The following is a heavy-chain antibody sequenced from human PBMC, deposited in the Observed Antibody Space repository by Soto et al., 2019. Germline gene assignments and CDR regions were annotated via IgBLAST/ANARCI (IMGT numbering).Heavy chain of an antibody. CDR3: ARGVTLGGVIAPRFDP. J-gene: IGHJ5*02. V-gene: IGHV4-31*03. CDR1: GGSISSGDYY. CDR2: IHNSGTT. D-gene: IGHD3-16*02. Sequence: QVQLQESGPGLVKPSQTLSLICTLSGGSISSGDYYWSWIRQHPGKDLEWIGYIHNSGTTYYIPPLKSRVTMSIDTSKNQLSLKVPSVTAADTAVYYWARGVTLGGVIAPRFDPWGQGILVTVSS.